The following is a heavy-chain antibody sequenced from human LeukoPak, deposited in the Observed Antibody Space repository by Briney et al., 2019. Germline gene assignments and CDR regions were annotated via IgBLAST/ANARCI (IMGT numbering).Heavy chain of an antibody. J-gene: IGHJ6*02. Sequence: QPGGSLRLSCAASGFTFSNYAMSWVRQAPGKGLEWVSGISGSGTNTYYADSVKGRFTISRDNSKNTLYLQMNSLRAEDTAVYYCAKARGIRYYYGMDVWGQGTTVTVSS. CDR2: ISGSGTNT. CDR1: GFTFSNYA. V-gene: IGHV3-23*01. D-gene: IGHD1-26*01. CDR3: AKARGIRYYYGMDV.